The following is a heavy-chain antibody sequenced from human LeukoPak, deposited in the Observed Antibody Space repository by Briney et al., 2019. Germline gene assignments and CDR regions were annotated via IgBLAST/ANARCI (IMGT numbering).Heavy chain of an antibody. Sequence: PGGSLRLSCAASGFTFSSYSMNWVRQAPGKGLEWVSYISSSSSTIYYADSVKGRFTISRDNAKNSLYLQMNSLRAEDTAVYYCARGSGYNEDYWGQGTLVTVSS. CDR1: GFTFSSYS. D-gene: IGHD5-18*01. V-gene: IGHV3-48*04. J-gene: IGHJ4*02. CDR3: ARGSGYNEDY. CDR2: ISSSSSTI.